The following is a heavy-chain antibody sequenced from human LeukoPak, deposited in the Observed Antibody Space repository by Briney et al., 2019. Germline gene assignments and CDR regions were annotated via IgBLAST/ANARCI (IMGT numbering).Heavy chain of an antibody. CDR3: ARGIAVRGVIITDYYYYGMDV. J-gene: IGHJ6*02. Sequence: GGSLRLSCAASGFTFSSYGMHWVRQAPGKGLEWVAVIWYDGSNKYYADSVKGRFTISRDNSKNTLYLQMNSLRAEDTAVYYCARGIAVRGVIITDYYYYGMDVWGQGTTVTVSS. D-gene: IGHD3-10*01. CDR2: IWYDGSNK. V-gene: IGHV3-33*01. CDR1: GFTFSSYG.